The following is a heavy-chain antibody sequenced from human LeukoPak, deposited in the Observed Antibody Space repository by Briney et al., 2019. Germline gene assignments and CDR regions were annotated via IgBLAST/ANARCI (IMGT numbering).Heavy chain of an antibody. J-gene: IGHJ3*02. CDR1: GFTFSSYG. Sequence: PGGSLRLSCAASGFTFSSYGMHWVRQAPGKGLEWVAVIWYDGSNKYYADSVKGRFTISRDNSKNTLYLRMNSLRAEDTAVYYCARGRLLGVTAFDIWGQGTMVTVSS. D-gene: IGHD2-21*02. CDR3: ARGRLLGVTAFDI. V-gene: IGHV3-33*01. CDR2: IWYDGSNK.